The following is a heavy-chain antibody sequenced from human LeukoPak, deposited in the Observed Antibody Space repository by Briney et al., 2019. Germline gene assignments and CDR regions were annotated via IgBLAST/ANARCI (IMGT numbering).Heavy chain of an antibody. CDR1: GFTFSSYA. V-gene: IGHV3-30-3*01. CDR2: ISYDGSNK. Sequence: GGSLRLSCAASGFTFSSYAMHWVRQAPGKGLEWVAVISYDGSNKYYADSVKGRFTISRDNSKNTLYLQMNSLRAEDTAVYYCARDISGQWLEYYFDYWGQGTLVTVSS. D-gene: IGHD6-19*01. CDR3: ARDISGQWLEYYFDY. J-gene: IGHJ4*02.